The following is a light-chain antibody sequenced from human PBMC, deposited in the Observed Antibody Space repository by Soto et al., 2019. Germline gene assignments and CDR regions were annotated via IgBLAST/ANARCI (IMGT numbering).Light chain of an antibody. CDR1: QSVSSN. Sequence: EIVMTQSPATLSVSPGERATLSCRASQSVSSNLAWYQQKPGQAPRRLIYGASTRATGIPARFSGSGSGTEFNLTISSLQFEDFAVYYCQQYNNWPPITFGQGTRLEIK. CDR3: QQYNNWPPIT. V-gene: IGKV3-15*01. J-gene: IGKJ5*01. CDR2: GAS.